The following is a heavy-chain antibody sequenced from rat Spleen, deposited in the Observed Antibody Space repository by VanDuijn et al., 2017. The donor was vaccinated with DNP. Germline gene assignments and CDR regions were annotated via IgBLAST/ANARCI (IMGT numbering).Heavy chain of an antibody. Sequence: EVQLVESGGGLVQPGRSLKLSCAASGFTFSDYYMAWVRQAPTKGLEWVAYISYDGGSTYYGDSVKGRFTISRDNAKSTLYLQMNSLRSEDMATYYCARGPITAFDYWGQGVMVTVSS. CDR2: ISYDGGST. CDR3: ARGPITAFDY. J-gene: IGHJ2*01. D-gene: IGHD1-4*01. V-gene: IGHV5-22*01. CDR1: GFTFSDYY.